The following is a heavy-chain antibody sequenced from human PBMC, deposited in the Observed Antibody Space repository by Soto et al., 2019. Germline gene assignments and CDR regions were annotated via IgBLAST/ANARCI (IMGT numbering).Heavy chain of an antibody. CDR3: ATTPPVGGYYYYGMDV. D-gene: IGHD1-26*01. V-gene: IGHV1-69*12. CDR2: IIPIFGTA. J-gene: IGHJ6*02. Sequence: QVQLVQSGAEVKKPGSSVKVSCKASGGTFSSYAISWVRQAPGQGLEWMGGIIPIFGTANYAQKSQGRVTITADESTSTAYMELSSLRSEDTAVYYCATTPPVGGYYYYGMDVWGQGTTVTVSS. CDR1: GGTFSSYA.